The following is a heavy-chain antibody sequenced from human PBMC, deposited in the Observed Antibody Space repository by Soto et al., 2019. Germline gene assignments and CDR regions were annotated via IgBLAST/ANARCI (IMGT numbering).Heavy chain of an antibody. CDR2: IKSKTDGGTT. CDR3: TTFRYYYYNSGSYLWDF. J-gene: IGHJ4*02. V-gene: IGHV3-15*07. CDR1: GFTFSNAW. D-gene: IGHD3-22*01. Sequence: EVQLVESGGGLVKPGGSLRLSCAASGFTFSNAWMNWVRQAPGKGLEWVGRIKSKTDGGTTDYAAPAKGRFTISRDYSKNTLYLQTNSLKTQDTAVYFCTTFRYYYYNSGSYLWDFWGQGTLDTVSS.